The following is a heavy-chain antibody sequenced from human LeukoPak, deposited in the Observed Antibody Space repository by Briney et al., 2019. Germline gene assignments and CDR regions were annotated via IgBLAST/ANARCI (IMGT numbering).Heavy chain of an antibody. J-gene: IGHJ5*02. Sequence: PGGSLRLSCAASGFTFSSYSMNWVRQAPGKGLEWVSYITSSSSSIYYADSVKGRFTISRDNAKNSLYLQMNSLRAEDTAVYYCAKRLSWSGELLSWGQGTLVTVSS. V-gene: IGHV3-48*01. CDR1: GFTFSSYS. CDR3: AKRLSWSGELLS. CDR2: ITSSSSSI. D-gene: IGHD3-10*01.